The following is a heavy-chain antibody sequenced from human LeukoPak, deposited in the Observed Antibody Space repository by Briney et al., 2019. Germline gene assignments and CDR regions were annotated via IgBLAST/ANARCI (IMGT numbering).Heavy chain of an antibody. V-gene: IGHV4-4*07. Sequence: PSETLSLTCTISGGSISRYYWTWIRQPAGKGLEWIGRIYTSGSTNYNPSLKSRVTISVDTSKNQFSLKLSSVTAADTAVYYCATLGYSYGTDYWGQGTLVTVSS. CDR2: IYTSGST. J-gene: IGHJ4*02. CDR1: GGSISRYY. D-gene: IGHD5-18*01. CDR3: ATLGYSYGTDY.